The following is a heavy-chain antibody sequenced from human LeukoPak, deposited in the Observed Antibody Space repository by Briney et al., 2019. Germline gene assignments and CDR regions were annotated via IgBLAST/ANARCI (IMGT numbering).Heavy chain of an antibody. V-gene: IGHV4-39*01. Sequence: SETLSLTCTVSGGSISSSSYYWGWIRQPPGEGLEWIGSIYYSGSTYYNPSLKSRVTISVDTSKNQFSLKLSSVTAADTAVYYCARHRPGSSGSHYNAFDIWGQGTMVTVSS. CDR2: IYYSGST. D-gene: IGHD3-22*01. CDR1: GGSISSSSYY. J-gene: IGHJ3*02. CDR3: ARHRPGSSGSHYNAFDI.